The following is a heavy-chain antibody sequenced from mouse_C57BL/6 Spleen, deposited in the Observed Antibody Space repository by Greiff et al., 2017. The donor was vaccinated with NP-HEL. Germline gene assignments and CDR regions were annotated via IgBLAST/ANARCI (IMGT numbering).Heavy chain of an antibody. CDR2: ISDGGSYT. D-gene: IGHD1-1*01. CDR1: GFTFSSYA. J-gene: IGHJ3*01. Sequence: DVKLVESGGGLVKPGGSLKLSCAASGFTFSSYAMSWVRQTPEKRLEWVATISDGGSYTYYPDNVKGRFTISRDNAKNNLYLQMSHLKSEDTAMYYCAREGFGYYGSSWRGFAYWGQGTLVTVSA. CDR3: AREGFGYYGSSWRGFAY. V-gene: IGHV5-4*01.